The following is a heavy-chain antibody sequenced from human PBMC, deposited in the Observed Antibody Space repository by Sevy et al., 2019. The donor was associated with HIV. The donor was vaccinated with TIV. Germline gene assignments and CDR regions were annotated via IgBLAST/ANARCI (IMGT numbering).Heavy chain of an antibody. CDR1: GFTFSTYA. J-gene: IGHJ4*02. CDR2: ISGTYGST. V-gene: IGHV3-23*01. CDR3: AKDLYYDTSLFDY. D-gene: IGHD3-22*01. Sequence: GGSLRLSCAASGFTFSTYAMSWVRQAPGKGLEWVSGISGTYGSTYYADSVKGRFTISRDNSKNTLYLQMNSLRAEDTALYYCAKDLYYDTSLFDYWGQGIGVTVSS.